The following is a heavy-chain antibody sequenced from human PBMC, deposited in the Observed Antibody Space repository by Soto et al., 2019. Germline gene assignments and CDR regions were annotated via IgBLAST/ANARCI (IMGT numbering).Heavy chain of an antibody. V-gene: IGHV4-34*01. CDR1: GGSFSGYY. CDR2: INHSGST. J-gene: IGHJ5*02. Sequence: SETLSLTCAVYGGSFSGYYWSWIRQPPGKGLEWIGEINHSGSTNYNPSLKSRITISVDTSKNQFSLKLSSVTAADTAVYYFSRGGPSHITIFGVVIGSRFDPWGQGTLVTVSS. D-gene: IGHD3-3*01. CDR3: SRGGPSHITIFGVVIGSRFDP.